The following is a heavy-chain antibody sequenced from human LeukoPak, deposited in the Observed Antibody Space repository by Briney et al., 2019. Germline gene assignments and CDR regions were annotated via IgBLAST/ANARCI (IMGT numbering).Heavy chain of an antibody. Sequence: PSETLSLTCTVSGGSISSYYWSWIRQPPEKGLEWIGCIYYSGTTNYNPSLKSRVTISVDTSKNQFSLKLSSVTAADTAVYYCARHPSGSGWIHAAFDIWGQGTMVTVSS. CDR3: ARHPSGSGWIHAAFDI. D-gene: IGHD6-19*01. V-gene: IGHV4-59*08. CDR1: GGSISSYY. CDR2: IYYSGTT. J-gene: IGHJ3*02.